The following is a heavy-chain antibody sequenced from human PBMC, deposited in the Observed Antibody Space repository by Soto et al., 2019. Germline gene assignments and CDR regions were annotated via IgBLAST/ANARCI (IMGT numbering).Heavy chain of an antibody. CDR3: ARDGPIQQLGQSYQF. Sequence: EVQLVESGGALVQPGGSLRLCCAASGFPFTVFWMSWVRRVPGKGLEWLANINQGGSETYYVDSVKGRFTISRDNAANLVYLAMNSLRAEDTAVYYCARDGPIQQLGQSYQFWGQGTLVTVSS. CDR2: INQGGSET. CDR1: GFPFTVFW. D-gene: IGHD4-4*01. J-gene: IGHJ1*01. V-gene: IGHV3-7*01.